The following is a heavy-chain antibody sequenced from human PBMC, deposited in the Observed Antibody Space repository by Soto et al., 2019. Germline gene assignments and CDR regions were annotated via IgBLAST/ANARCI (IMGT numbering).Heavy chain of an antibody. Sequence: EVQLLESGGGLVQPGGSLRLSCAASGFTFSSYAMTWVRQAPGKGLEWVSAISGSGESTYYADSVKGRFTISRDNSKNTLYLQMNSLRAEDTAVYYCVKSGGLSRITMIVVDQGYFDYWGQGTLVTVSS. CDR3: VKSGGLSRITMIVVDQGYFDY. CDR1: GFTFSSYA. D-gene: IGHD3-22*01. J-gene: IGHJ4*02. V-gene: IGHV3-23*01. CDR2: ISGSGEST.